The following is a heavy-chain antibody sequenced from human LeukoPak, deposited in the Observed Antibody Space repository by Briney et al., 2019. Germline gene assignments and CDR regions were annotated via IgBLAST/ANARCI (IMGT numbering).Heavy chain of an antibody. Sequence: PSETLSLTCRVSGGSISSYYWSWIRQPPGKELEWIGYIYSSGSTNYNPSLKSRVTISVDTSKNQFSLKLSSVTAADTAVYYCARAREDYYDSSGYRTGGRFDYWGQGTLVTVSS. CDR3: ARAREDYYDSSGYRTGGRFDY. J-gene: IGHJ4*02. V-gene: IGHV4-59*01. CDR1: GGSISSYY. D-gene: IGHD3-22*01. CDR2: IYSSGST.